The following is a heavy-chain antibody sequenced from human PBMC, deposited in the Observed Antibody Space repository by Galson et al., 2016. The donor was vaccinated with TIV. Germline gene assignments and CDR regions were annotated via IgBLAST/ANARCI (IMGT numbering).Heavy chain of an antibody. J-gene: IGHJ4*02. CDR1: GFTFGVYV. Sequence: SLRLSCAASGFTFGVYVMTWVRQAPGKGLEWMSKISGSGGSVSYADSVKGRLTISRDNSKNTLYLQMNGLRADDTAVYYCAKSGTNLIDYWGQGTLVSVFS. CDR2: ISGSGGSV. CDR3: AKSGTNLIDY. D-gene: IGHD1-14*01. V-gene: IGHV3-23*01.